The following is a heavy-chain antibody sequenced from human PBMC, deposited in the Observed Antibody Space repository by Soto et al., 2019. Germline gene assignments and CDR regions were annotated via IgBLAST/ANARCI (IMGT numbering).Heavy chain of an antibody. CDR1: GFTFDDYA. V-gene: IGHV3-9*01. CDR3: AKRVPGWFYVDY. Sequence: EVQLVESGGGLVQPGRSLRLSCAASGFTFDDYAMHWVRQVPGKGLEWVSSISWNSGSRGYADSVKGRFTVSRDNSKNTLYLQMNSLRAEDTAVYYCAKRVPGWFYVDYWGQGTLVTVSS. CDR2: ISWNSGSR. D-gene: IGHD2-15*01. J-gene: IGHJ4*02.